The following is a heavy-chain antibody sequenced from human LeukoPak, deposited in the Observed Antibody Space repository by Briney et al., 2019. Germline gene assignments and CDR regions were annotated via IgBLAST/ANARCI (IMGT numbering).Heavy chain of an antibody. CDR1: GFTFSSYA. CDR2: ISYDGSNK. CDR3: ARDGSIVGATTWFDP. J-gene: IGHJ5*02. D-gene: IGHD1-26*01. V-gene: IGHV3-30-3*01. Sequence: PGGSLRLSCAASGFTFSSYAMHWVRQAPGKGLEWVAVISYDGSNKYYADSVKGRFTISRDNSKNTLYLQMNSLRAEDTAVCYCARDGSIVGATTWFDPWGQGTLVTVSS.